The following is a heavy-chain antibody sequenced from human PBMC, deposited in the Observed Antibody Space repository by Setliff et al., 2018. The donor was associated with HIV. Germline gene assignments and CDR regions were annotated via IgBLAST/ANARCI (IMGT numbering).Heavy chain of an antibody. V-gene: IGHV1-69*05. J-gene: IGHJ6*03. Sequence: ASVKVSCKASGGTFSSYAISWVRQAPGQGLEWMGGIIPMFGTVSYAQKFQGRVTITTDESTSTAYMDLSSLRYEDTAIYYCARGEVIIDSYYYMNVWGKGTTVTVSS. CDR3: ARGEVIIDSYYYMNV. CDR1: GGTFSSYA. CDR2: IIPMFGTV.